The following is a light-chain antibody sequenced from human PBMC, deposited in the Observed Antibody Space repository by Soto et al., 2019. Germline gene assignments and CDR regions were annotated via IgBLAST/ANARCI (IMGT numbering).Light chain of an antibody. Sequence: DIQMTQSPSSLSASVGDRVTITCRASQGIAKSLAWYQQKPGKAPKLLIYSASTLQSGVPSRFSGSGSGTDFTLTISSLQPADVATYYCQKYNSAPWTFGQGTKVEIK. CDR2: SAS. CDR3: QKYNSAPWT. CDR1: QGIAKS. V-gene: IGKV1-27*01. J-gene: IGKJ1*01.